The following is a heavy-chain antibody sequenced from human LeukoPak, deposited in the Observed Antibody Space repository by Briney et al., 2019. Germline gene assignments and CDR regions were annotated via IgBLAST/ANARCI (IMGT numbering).Heavy chain of an antibody. CDR3: ASGDYDYVWGSYRGLIDY. V-gene: IGHV4-39*07. Sequence: SETLSLTCTVSGGSISSSSYYWGWIRQPPGKGLEWIGSIYYSGSTYYNPSLKSRVTISVDTSKNQFSLKLSSVTAADTAVYYCASGDYDYVWGSYRGLIDYWGQGTLVTVSS. CDR1: GGSISSSSYY. D-gene: IGHD3-16*02. CDR2: IYYSGST. J-gene: IGHJ4*02.